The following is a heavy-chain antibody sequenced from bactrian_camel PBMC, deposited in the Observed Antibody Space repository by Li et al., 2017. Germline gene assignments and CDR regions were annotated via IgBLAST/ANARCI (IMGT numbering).Heavy chain of an antibody. D-gene: IGHD4*01. CDR2: IDSGGST. J-gene: IGHJ4*01. CDR3: ATESSPEYSEDYPEYVDCGNY. Sequence: VQLVESGGGSVQAGGSLRLSCAASGYCYKDHDMTWYRQAPGEERVFVSSIDSGGSTRYADSVKGRFTISQDNAKNTVYLQMNSLKPEDTAMYYCATESSPEYSEDYPEYVDCGNYWGEGTQVTVS. CDR1: GYCYKDHD. V-gene: IGHV3S53*01.